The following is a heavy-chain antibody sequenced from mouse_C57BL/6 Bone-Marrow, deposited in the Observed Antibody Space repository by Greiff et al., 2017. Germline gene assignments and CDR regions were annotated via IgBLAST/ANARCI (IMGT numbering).Heavy chain of an antibody. Sequence: QVQLKESGAELVKPGASVKMSCKASGYTFTSYWITWVKQRPGQGLEWIGDIYPGSGSTNYNEKFKSKATLTVDTSSSTAYMQLSSLTSEDSAVYYGARDYGSSYEGLDYWGQGTTLTVSS. CDR2: IYPGSGST. J-gene: IGHJ2*01. V-gene: IGHV1-55*01. CDR3: ARDYGSSYEGLDY. D-gene: IGHD1-1*01. CDR1: GYTFTSYW.